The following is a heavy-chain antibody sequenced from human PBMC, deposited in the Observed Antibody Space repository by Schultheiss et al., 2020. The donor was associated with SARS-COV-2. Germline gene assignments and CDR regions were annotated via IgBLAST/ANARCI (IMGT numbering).Heavy chain of an antibody. V-gene: IGHV1-2*02. CDR3: ARGGAARPSGYYYYGFDV. J-gene: IGHJ6*02. CDR1: GYTFTTFW. D-gene: IGHD6-6*01. CDR2: INPNNGGT. Sequence: GESLKISCKASGYTFTTFWIHWARQVPGQALEWMGWINPNNGGTNYAQKFQGSVTMTRDSSISTVYMELSSLGYGDTASYYCARGGAARPSGYYYYGFDVWGQGTTVTVSS.